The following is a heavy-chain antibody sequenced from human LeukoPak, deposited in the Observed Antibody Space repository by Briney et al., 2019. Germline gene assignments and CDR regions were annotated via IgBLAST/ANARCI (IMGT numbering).Heavy chain of an antibody. J-gene: IGHJ4*02. CDR1: GGSISSGSYY. CDR3: ARERHGVVSSSSDY. D-gene: IGHD6-6*01. CDR2: IYTSGST. V-gene: IGHV4-61*02. Sequence: PSETLSLTCTVSGGSISSGSYYWSWIRQPAGKGLEWIGRIYTSGSTNYNPSLKSRVTISVDTSKNQFSLKLSSVTAADTAVYYCARERHGVVSSSSDYWGQGTLVTVSS.